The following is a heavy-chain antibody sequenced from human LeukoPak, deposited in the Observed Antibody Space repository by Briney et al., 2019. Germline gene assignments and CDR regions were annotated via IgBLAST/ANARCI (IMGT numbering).Heavy chain of an antibody. D-gene: IGHD3-10*01. CDR3: AIDGSYYGSGSYSDFDY. Sequence: PSETLSLTCTVSGGSISSYYWSWIRQPAGKGLEWIGRIYTSGSTNYNPSLKSRATMSVDTSKNQFSLKLSSVTAADTAVYYCAIDGSYYGSGSYSDFDYWGQGTLVTVSS. CDR1: GGSISSYY. V-gene: IGHV4-4*07. CDR2: IYTSGST. J-gene: IGHJ4*02.